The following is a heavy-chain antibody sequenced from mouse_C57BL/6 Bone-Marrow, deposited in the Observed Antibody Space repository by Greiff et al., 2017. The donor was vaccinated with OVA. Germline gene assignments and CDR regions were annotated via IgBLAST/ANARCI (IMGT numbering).Heavy chain of an antibody. CDR1: GYTFTDYY. V-gene: IGHV1-19*01. D-gene: IGHD2-1*01. CDR3: ARSDYYGNYVFDY. Sequence: EVKLQESGPVLVKPGASVKMSCKASGYTFTDYYMNWVKQSHGKSLEWIGVINPYNGGTSYNQKFKGKATLTVDKSSSTAYMELNSLTSEDSAVYYCARSDYYGNYVFDYWGQGTTLTVSS. J-gene: IGHJ2*01. CDR2: INPYNGGT.